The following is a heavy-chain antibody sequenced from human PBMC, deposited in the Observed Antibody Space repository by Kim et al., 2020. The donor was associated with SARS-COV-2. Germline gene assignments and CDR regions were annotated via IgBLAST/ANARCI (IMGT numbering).Heavy chain of an antibody. CDR3: AREGRITIFGVVIPKYYYMDV. CDR2: ISSSSSYI. Sequence: GGSLRLSCADSGFTFSSYSMNWVRQAPGKGLEWVSSISSSSSYIYYADSVKGRFTISRDNAKNSLYLQMNSLRAEDTAVYYCAREGRITIFGVVIPKYYYMDVWGKGTTVTVSS. CDR1: GFTFSSYS. D-gene: IGHD3-3*01. J-gene: IGHJ6*03. V-gene: IGHV3-21*01.